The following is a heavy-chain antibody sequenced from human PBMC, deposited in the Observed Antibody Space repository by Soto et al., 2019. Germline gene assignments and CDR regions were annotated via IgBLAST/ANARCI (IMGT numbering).Heavy chain of an antibody. J-gene: IGHJ4*02. CDR1: GGTFSSHG. V-gene: IGHV1-69*06. CDR3: ARDSGADNLAAPYDY. CDR2: IMPTFGSA. D-gene: IGHD1-26*01. Sequence: QVQLLQSGPALQKPGSSVKLSCKASGGTFSSHGIAWVRQVPGQGLEWMGGIMPTFGSATYAPKFQGRVTIRADKSTSTAYMELSSLRSEDTAVYYCARDSGADNLAAPYDYWGQGTLVTVSS.